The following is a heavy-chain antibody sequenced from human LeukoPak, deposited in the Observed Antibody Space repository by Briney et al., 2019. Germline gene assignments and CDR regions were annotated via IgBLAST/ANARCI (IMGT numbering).Heavy chain of an antibody. D-gene: IGHD1-26*01. CDR1: GFTFSSYS. J-gene: IGHJ5*02. CDR3: AREREGALSPIFTSGSYWFDP. V-gene: IGHV3-21*01. Sequence: PGGSLRLSCAASGFTFSSYSMKWVRQAPGKGLEWVSSISSSSSYIYYADSVKGRFTISRDNAKNSLYLQMSSLRAEDAAVYYCAREREGALSPIFTSGSYWFDPWGQGTLVTVSS. CDR2: ISSSSSYI.